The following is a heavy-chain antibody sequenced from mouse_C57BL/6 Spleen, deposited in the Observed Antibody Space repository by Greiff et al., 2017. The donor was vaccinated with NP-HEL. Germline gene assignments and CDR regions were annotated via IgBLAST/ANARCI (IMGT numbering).Heavy chain of an antibody. CDR1: GYTFTSYW. CDR3: ARGGYYVMDY. V-gene: IGHV1-50*01. D-gene: IGHD1-1*02. CDR2: IDPSDSYT. Sequence: VKLQQPGAELVKPGASVKLSCKASGYTFTSYWMQWVKQRPGQGLEWIGEIDPSDSYTNYNQKFKGKATLTVDTSSSTAYMQLSSLTSEDSAVYYCARGGYYVMDYWGQGTSVTVSS. J-gene: IGHJ4*01.